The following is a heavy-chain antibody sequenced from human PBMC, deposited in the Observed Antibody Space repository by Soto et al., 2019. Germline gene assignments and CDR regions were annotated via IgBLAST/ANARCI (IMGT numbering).Heavy chain of an antibody. CDR3: TRGPNKAGTSRFDP. V-gene: IGHV1-46*03. J-gene: IGHJ5*02. D-gene: IGHD2-2*01. CDR1: GYTFTSYY. Sequence: QVQLVQSGAEVKKPGASVKVSCKASGYTFTSYYMHWARQAPGQGLEWMGVINPSGGSTTYAQKLQGRVTMTRDTSTSTVYMELTSLTSDDTALYYCTRGPNKAGTSRFDPWGEGTLVTVSS. CDR2: INPSGGST.